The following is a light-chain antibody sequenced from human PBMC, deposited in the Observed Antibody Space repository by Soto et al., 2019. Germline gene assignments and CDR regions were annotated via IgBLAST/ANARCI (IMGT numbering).Light chain of an antibody. CDR2: KAS. V-gene: IGKV1-5*03. CDR3: QHYNSYPWT. J-gene: IGKJ1*01. CDR1: QSINSW. Sequence: DIQMTQSPSTLSASVGDRVTITCRASQSINSWLAWYQQKPGKAPKLLIYKASSLESGVPSRFSGSGSGTEFTLTISSLQPDDFATYYCQHYNSYPWTFGQGTKVEMK.